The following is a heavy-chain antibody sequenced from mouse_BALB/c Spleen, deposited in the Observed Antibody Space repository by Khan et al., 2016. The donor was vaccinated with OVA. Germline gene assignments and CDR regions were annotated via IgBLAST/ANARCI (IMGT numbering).Heavy chain of an antibody. J-gene: IGHJ4*01. V-gene: IGHV5-15*02. CDR3: ARACAMDY. Sequence: EVELVESGGGLVKPGGSRKLSCAASGFTFSNYRMAWVRQAPGQGPEWVGFISHLADSIYYADTVKGRVTISREKSTTTPYLEMSSLKSEDTARYYCARACAMDYWGQGTSVTVSA. CDR2: ISHLADSI. CDR1: GFTFSNYR.